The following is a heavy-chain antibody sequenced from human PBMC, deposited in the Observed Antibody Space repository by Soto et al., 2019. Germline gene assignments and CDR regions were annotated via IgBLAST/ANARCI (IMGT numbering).Heavy chain of an antibody. J-gene: IGHJ6*02. CDR2: IDPSDSYT. D-gene: IGHD6-13*01. V-gene: IGHV5-10-1*01. Sequence: GESLKISCKGSGYSFTRYWISWGRQMPGKGLEWMGRIDPSDSYTNYSPSFQGHVTISADKSISTAYLQWSSLKASDTAMYYCAIVIAAAGTIRYYGMDVWGQGTTVTVSS. CDR1: GYSFTRYW. CDR3: AIVIAAAGTIRYYGMDV.